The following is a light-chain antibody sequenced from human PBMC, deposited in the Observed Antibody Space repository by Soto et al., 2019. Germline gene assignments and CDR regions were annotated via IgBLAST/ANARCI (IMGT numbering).Light chain of an antibody. J-gene: IGKJ2*01. CDR3: QQSYSTPYT. CDR2: LTS. CDR1: QSISNY. V-gene: IGKV1-39*01. Sequence: DIQMTQSPSSLSASVGDRITITCRASQSISNYLNWYQQKPGKAPKLLIYLTSSLQSGVPSRFSGSGSGTDFTLAISSLQPEDFATYYCQQSYSTPYTFGQGTKLDIK.